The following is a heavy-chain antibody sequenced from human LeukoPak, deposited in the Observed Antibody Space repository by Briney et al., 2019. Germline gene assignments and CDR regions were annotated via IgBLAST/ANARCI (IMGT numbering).Heavy chain of an antibody. CDR3: ARDQVGARYYFDY. V-gene: IGHV3-74*01. CDR1: GFTFSSYW. Sequence: GGSLRLSCAASGFTFSSYWMHWFRQAPGKGLVWVSRINSDGSSTSYADSVKGRFTISRDNAKNTLYLQMNSLRAEDTAVYYCARDQVGARYYFDYWGQGTLVTVSS. J-gene: IGHJ4*02. CDR2: INSDGSST. D-gene: IGHD1-26*01.